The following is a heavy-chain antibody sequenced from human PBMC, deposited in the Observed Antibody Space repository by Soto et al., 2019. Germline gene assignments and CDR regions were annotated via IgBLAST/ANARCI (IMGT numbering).Heavy chain of an antibody. V-gene: IGHV1-18*01. CDR1: GYTFTSYG. CDR2: ISAYNGNT. J-gene: IGHJ4*02. D-gene: IGHD6-13*01. CDR3: AREVWAYDPVAAAGTYDY. Sequence: QVQLVQSGAEVKKPGASVKVSCKASGYTFTSYGISWVRQAPGQGLEWMGWISAYNGNTNYAQKVQGRVTMTTDTSTSTYYMELRSLRSDDTAVYYCAREVWAYDPVAAAGTYDYWGQGTLVTVSS.